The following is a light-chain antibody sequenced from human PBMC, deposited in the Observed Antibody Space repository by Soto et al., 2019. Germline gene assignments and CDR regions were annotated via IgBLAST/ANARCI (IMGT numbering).Light chain of an antibody. J-gene: IGKJ1*01. CDR3: QQYSSYSRA. Sequence: IQMTQSPSTLSAFGGDRVTIASRPSQIISSWLAWYQQKPGKPPKFLIYKASSLKSGVPSRFSGSGSGTEFTLTISSLQPDDFATYYCQQYSSYSRAFGQGTKVDIK. CDR1: QIISSW. V-gene: IGKV1-5*03. CDR2: KAS.